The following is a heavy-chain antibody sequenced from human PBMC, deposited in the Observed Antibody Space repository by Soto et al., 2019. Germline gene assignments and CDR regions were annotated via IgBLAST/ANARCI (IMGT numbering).Heavy chain of an antibody. CDR1: GFTFSSYG. CDR3: EKDRDMVTFSVVGMDV. D-gene: IGHD3-16*01. J-gene: IGHJ6*02. Sequence: GGSLRLSCAASGFTFSSYGMHWVRQAPGKGLEWVAVISYDGSNKYYADSVKGRFTISRDNSKNTLYLQMNSLRAEDTAVYYCEKDRDMVTFSVVGMDVWGQGTTVTVSS. V-gene: IGHV3-30*18. CDR2: ISYDGSNK.